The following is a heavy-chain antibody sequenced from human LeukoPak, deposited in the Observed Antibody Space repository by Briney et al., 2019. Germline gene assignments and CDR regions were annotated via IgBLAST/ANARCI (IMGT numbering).Heavy chain of an antibody. D-gene: IGHD2-21*01. V-gene: IGHV3-53*01. CDR2: IYSGGST. CDR1: GFTVGTNS. J-gene: IGHJ1*01. Sequence: PGGSLRLSCAASGFTVGTNSMSWVRQSPGKGLGWVSVIYSGGSTYYADSVNGRFTISRDNSRNTLPLQMNSLRAEDTALYYCASAREYCGSAECYEYFQHWGQGTLVTVSS. CDR3: ASAREYCGSAECYEYFQH.